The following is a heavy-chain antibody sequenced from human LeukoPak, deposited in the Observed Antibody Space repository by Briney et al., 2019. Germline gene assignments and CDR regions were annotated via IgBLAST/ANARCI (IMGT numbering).Heavy chain of an antibody. V-gene: IGHV3-23*01. J-gene: IGHJ4*02. CDR3: AKSVYHSGNY. Sequence: GGSLRLSCAAAGFTISTYGMIWVRQAPGKGLEWVSSISRGTTYYADSVKGRFTISRDNSKNTVSLQMNSLRAEDTAVYYCAKSVYHSGNYWGQGTLVTVSS. D-gene: IGHD3-10*01. CDR2: ISRGTT. CDR1: GFTISTYG.